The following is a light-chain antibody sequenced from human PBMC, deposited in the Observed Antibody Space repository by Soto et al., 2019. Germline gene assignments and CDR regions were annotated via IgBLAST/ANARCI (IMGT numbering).Light chain of an antibody. J-gene: IGLJ1*01. CDR2: EGI. Sequence: QSVLTQPASVSGSPGQSITISCSGTSSNIGGYNVVSCYQQHPGKARKVIVYEGIKRPAVVSDRFSVSTSGSTASLTIAGLQAEEEDGDYCCSYVGATPYVFGSGTKVTVL. V-gene: IGLV2-23*01. CDR3: CSYVGATPYV. CDR1: SSNIGGYNV.